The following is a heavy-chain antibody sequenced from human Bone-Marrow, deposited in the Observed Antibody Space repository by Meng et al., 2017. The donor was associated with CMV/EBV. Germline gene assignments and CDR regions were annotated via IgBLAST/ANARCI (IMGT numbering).Heavy chain of an antibody. Sequence: GESLKISCAASGFTFSSYAMHWVRQAPGKGLEWVAVISYDGSNKYYADSVKGRFTISRDNSKNTLYLQMNSLRAEDTAVYHCARDRAVDIVASGYFDYRGQGTLVTVSS. CDR3: ARDRAVDIVASGYFDY. CDR1: GFTFSSYA. CDR2: ISYDGSNK. J-gene: IGHJ4*02. D-gene: IGHD5-12*01. V-gene: IGHV3-30-3*01.